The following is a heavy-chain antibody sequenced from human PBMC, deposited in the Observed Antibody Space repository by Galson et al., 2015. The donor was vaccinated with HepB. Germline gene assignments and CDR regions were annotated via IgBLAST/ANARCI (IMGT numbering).Heavy chain of an antibody. Sequence: SLRLSCAASGFTFSSYAMSWVRQAPGKGLEWVSAISSSSSTIYYADSVKGRFTISRDNAKNSLYLQMNSLRDEDTAVYYCATVPAGAFFYFDYWGQGTLVTVSS. J-gene: IGHJ4*02. CDR2: ISSSSSTI. CDR1: GFTFSSYA. V-gene: IGHV3-48*02. CDR3: ATVPAGAFFYFDY. D-gene: IGHD2-2*01.